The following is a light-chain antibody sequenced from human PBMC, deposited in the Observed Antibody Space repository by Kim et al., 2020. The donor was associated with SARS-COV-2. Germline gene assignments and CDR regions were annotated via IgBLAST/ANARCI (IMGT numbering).Light chain of an antibody. CDR3: QQRSNWPPGYS. V-gene: IGKV3-11*01. CDR1: QSVRGRY. Sequence: GERATLSCRASQSVRGRYLAWYQQKPGQAPRLLIYGASNRATGIPARFSGSGSGTDFTLTISSLEPEDFAVYYCQQRSNWPPGYSFGQGTKLEI. CDR2: GAS. J-gene: IGKJ2*03.